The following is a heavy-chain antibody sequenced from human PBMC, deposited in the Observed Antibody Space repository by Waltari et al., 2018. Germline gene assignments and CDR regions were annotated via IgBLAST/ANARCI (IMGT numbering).Heavy chain of an antibody. CDR2: ISSGGST. D-gene: IGHD2-2*01. V-gene: IGHV3-53*01. CDR3: ARARSTLAAFDI. Sequence: EVQLVESGGGLIQPGGSLRLSCAASGFTVSSNYLSWVSQAPGKGLEWVSFISSGGSTYYADSVKGRVTISRDNSKNTLYLQMNSLRAEDTAVYYCARARSTLAAFDIWGQGTMVTVSS. CDR1: GFTVSSNY. J-gene: IGHJ3*02.